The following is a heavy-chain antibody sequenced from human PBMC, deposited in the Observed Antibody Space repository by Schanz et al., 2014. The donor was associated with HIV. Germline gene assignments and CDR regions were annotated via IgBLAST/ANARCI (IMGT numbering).Heavy chain of an antibody. CDR3: ARSYGSGNLFDY. Sequence: QVKLQQWGAGLLKPSETLSLTCAVYGGSFTGYYWSWIRQSPGKGLEWLGQINHRESTNYNPSLQSRVTISLDTSKNQFSLKLSSVTAADTAVYYCARSYGSGNLFDYWGQGTLVTVSS. V-gene: IGHV4-34*01. CDR1: GGSFTGYY. CDR2: INHREST. J-gene: IGHJ4*02. D-gene: IGHD3-10*01.